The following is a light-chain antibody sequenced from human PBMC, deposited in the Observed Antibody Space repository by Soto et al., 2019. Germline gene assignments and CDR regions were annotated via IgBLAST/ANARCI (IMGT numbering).Light chain of an antibody. J-gene: IGLJ2*01. Sequence: QSALTQPASVSGSPGQSITISCSGTSSDVGTYNYVSWYQHHPGKAPRVMIYEVSNRPSGVSNRFSGSKSGNTASLTISGLQAEDEADYYCSSYTSSNDHVVFGGGTKVTVL. CDR1: SSDVGTYNY. CDR3: SSYTSSNDHVV. V-gene: IGLV2-14*01. CDR2: EVS.